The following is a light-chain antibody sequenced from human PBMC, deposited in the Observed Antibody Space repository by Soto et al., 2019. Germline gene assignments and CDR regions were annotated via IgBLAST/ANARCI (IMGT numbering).Light chain of an antibody. J-gene: IGKJ5*01. Sequence: EIMLTQSPATLSLSPGEIATLSCMAGRSVSSFLACYQQKPAQAPSLLIYGSSSRAPGIPDRFIGSGAGADFTLTIFRLEPEDFAVYYCQQSGFSPITFGQGTRLEIK. CDR3: QQSGFSPIT. CDR2: GSS. V-gene: IGKV3-20*01. CDR1: RSVSSF.